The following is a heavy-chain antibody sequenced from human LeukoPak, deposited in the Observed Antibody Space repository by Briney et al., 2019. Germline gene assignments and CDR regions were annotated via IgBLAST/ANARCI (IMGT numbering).Heavy chain of an antibody. J-gene: IGHJ4*02. CDR3: ARGGRRWLQKIDY. Sequence: PGGSLRLSCAASGFTVSNNYMSWVRQAPGKGLEWVSYISSSSSTIYYADSVKGRFTISRDNAKNSLYLQMNSLRAEDTAVYYCARGGRRWLQKIDYWGQGTLVTVSS. CDR1: GFTVSNNY. CDR2: ISSSSSTI. V-gene: IGHV3-11*04. D-gene: IGHD5-24*01.